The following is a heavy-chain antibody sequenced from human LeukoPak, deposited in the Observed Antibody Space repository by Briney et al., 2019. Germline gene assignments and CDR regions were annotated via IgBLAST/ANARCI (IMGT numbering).Heavy chain of an antibody. CDR2: ISSSSSYI. J-gene: IGHJ4*02. Sequence: GGSLRLSCAASGFTFSSYSMNWVRQAPGKGLEWVSSISSSSSYIYYADSVKGRFTISRDNAKNSPYLQMNSLRAEDTAVYYCARLRDYYDSSGYYSLPDYWGQGTLVTVSS. CDR1: GFTFSSYS. CDR3: ARLRDYYDSSGYYSLPDY. D-gene: IGHD3-22*01. V-gene: IGHV3-21*01.